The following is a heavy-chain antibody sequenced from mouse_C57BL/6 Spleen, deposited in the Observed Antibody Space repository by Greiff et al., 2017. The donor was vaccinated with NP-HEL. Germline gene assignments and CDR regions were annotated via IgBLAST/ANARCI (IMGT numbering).Heavy chain of an antibody. CDR1: GFTFSSYA. CDR3: ARDQGAYYFDY. V-gene: IGHV5-4*01. J-gene: IGHJ2*01. CDR2: ISDGGSYT. D-gene: IGHD3-2*02. Sequence: EVKLMESGGGLVKPGGSLKLSCAASGFTFSSYAMSWVRQTPETRLEWVATISDGGSYTYYPDNVKGRFTISRDNAKNNLYLQMSHLKSEDTAMYYCARDQGAYYFDYWGQGTTLTVSS.